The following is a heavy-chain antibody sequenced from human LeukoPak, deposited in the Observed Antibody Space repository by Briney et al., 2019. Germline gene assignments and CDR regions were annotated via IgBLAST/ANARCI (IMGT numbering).Heavy chain of an antibody. D-gene: IGHD6-13*01. Sequence: ASVKVSCKASGYTFTDYYMHWVRQAPGQGLEWMGRINPNSGGTKYAQKFQGRVTMTRDTSISTAYMELNRLTSDDTAVYYCAKCGDFIAASYNWFDPWGPGTLVTVSS. CDR2: INPNSGGT. CDR3: AKCGDFIAASYNWFDP. CDR1: GYTFTDYY. V-gene: IGHV1-2*06. J-gene: IGHJ5*02.